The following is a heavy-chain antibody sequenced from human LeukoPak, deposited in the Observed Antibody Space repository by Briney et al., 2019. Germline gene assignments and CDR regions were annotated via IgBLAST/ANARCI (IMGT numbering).Heavy chain of an antibody. CDR1: GGSISSYH. V-gene: IGHV4-59*13. Sequence: PSETLSLTCTVSGGSISSYHWSWIRQPPGKGLEWIGYIYYSGSTNYNPSLKSRVTISVDTSKNQFSLKLSSVTAADTAVYYCARYYGSGFDYWGQGTLVTVSS. CDR3: ARYYGSGFDY. J-gene: IGHJ4*02. D-gene: IGHD3-10*01. CDR2: IYYSGST.